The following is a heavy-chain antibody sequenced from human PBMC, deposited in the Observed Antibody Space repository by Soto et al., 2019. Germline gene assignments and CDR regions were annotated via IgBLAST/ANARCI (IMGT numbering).Heavy chain of an antibody. J-gene: IGHJ6*02. D-gene: IGHD3-3*01. Sequence: PGGSLRLSCAASGFTFSSYAMHWVRQAPGKGLEWVAVISYDGSNKYYADSVKGRFTISRDNSKNTLYLQMNSLRAEDTAVYYCAREDYDFWSGYSTTKDYYGMDVWGQGTTVTVSS. CDR2: ISYDGSNK. V-gene: IGHV3-30-3*01. CDR3: AREDYDFWSGYSTTKDYYGMDV. CDR1: GFTFSSYA.